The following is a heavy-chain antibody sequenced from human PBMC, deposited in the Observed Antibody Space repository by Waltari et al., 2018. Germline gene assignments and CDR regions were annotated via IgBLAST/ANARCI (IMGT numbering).Heavy chain of an antibody. Sequence: QVQLVQSVAEVNKPGALLKVSCKPSVYTLTAYDVPWVRQAPGEGLEWMGRTNPNSGGTNYTQKLKGRVTMTRDTSMSTAYMELSTLRAADTAVYYCARLGKSGKNVEDYWGQGTLVTVSS. CDR1: VYTLTAYD. D-gene: IGHD7-27*01. J-gene: IGHJ4*02. CDR3: ARLGKSGKNVEDY. V-gene: IGHV1-2*06. CDR2: TNPNSGGT.